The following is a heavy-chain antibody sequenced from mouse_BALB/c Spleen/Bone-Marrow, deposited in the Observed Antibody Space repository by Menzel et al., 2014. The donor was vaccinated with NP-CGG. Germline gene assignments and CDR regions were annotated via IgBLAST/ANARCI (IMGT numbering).Heavy chain of an antibody. V-gene: IGHV14-3*02. CDR2: IDPANGNT. J-gene: IGHJ4*01. CDR1: GFNIKDTY. CDR3: ARWEYYAMDY. D-gene: IGHD4-1*01. Sequence: VHVKQSGAELVKPGASVKLSCTASGFNIKDTYMHWVKQRPEQGLEWIGRIDPANGNTKYDPKFQGKATITADTSSNTAHLQLISLTSEDTAVYYCARWEYYAMDYWGQGTSVTVSS.